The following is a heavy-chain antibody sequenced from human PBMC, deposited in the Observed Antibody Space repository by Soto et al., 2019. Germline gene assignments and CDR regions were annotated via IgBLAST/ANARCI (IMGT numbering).Heavy chain of an antibody. CDR3: AKNPENYYYGMDV. V-gene: IGHV1-69*12. CDR1: GGTFSSYA. J-gene: IGHJ6*02. CDR2: IIPICGTA. Sequence: QVQLVQSGAEVKKPGSSVKVSCKASGGTFSSYAISWVRQAPGQGLEWMGGIIPICGTADYAQKFQGRVTITADEYTSTAYVELSSLRSEDTAVYYCAKNPENYYYGMDVWGQGTTVTVSS.